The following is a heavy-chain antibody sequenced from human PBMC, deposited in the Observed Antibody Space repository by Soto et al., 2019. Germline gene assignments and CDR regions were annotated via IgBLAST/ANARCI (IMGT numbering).Heavy chain of an antibody. CDR2: INAGNGNT. Sequence: QVQLVQSGAEVKKPGASVKVSCKASGYTFTSYAMHWVRQAPGQRLEWMGWINAGNGNTKYSQKFQGRVTITRDTSASTAYMELSSLRSEDTAVYYCARGAIFGVVMSYNWFDPWGQGNLVTVSS. CDR1: GYTFTSYA. V-gene: IGHV1-3*01. CDR3: ARGAIFGVVMSYNWFDP. D-gene: IGHD3-3*01. J-gene: IGHJ5*02.